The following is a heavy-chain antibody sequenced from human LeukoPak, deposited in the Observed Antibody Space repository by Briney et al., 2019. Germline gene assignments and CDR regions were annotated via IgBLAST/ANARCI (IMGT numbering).Heavy chain of an antibody. V-gene: IGHV3-53*01. D-gene: IGHD1-14*01. CDR3: AREALSNRPLPYGMDV. Sequence: GGSLRLSCAASGLIVSRNYMGWVRQAPGRGLEWVSVFYSDGSIYVSDSVKGRFTISKDTSKNTVHLQMNSLRVEDTAVYYCAREALSNRPLPYGMDVWAQGPTVTVSS. J-gene: IGHJ6*02. CDR1: GLIVSRNY. CDR2: FYSDGSI.